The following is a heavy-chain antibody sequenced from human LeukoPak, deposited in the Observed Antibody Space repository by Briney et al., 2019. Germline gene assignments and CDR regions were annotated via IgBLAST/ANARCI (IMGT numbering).Heavy chain of an antibody. V-gene: IGHV1-18*01. J-gene: IGHJ4*02. D-gene: IGHD3-3*01. CDR3: ARNYDFWSGVNYFDY. CDR2: ISAYNGNT. CDR1: GYTFTSYD. Sequence: ASVKVSCKASGYTFTSYDINWVRQATGQGLEWMGWISAYNGNTNYAQKLQGRVTMTTDTSTSTAYMELRSLRSDDTAVYYCARNYDFWSGVNYFDYWGQGTLVTVSS.